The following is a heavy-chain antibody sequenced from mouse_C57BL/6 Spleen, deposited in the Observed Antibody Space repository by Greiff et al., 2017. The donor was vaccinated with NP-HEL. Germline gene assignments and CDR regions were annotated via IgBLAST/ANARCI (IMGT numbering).Heavy chain of an antibody. CDR2: IWSDGST. J-gene: IGHJ4*01. Sequence: VQRVESGPGLVAPSQSLSITCTVSGFSLTSYGVHWVRQPPGKGLEWLVVIWSDGSTTYNSALKSRLSISKDNSKSQVFLKMNSLQTDDTAMYYCARHGDGYSRGAMDYWGQGTSVTVSS. V-gene: IGHV2-6-1*01. CDR1: GFSLTSYG. CDR3: ARHGDGYSRGAMDY. D-gene: IGHD2-3*01.